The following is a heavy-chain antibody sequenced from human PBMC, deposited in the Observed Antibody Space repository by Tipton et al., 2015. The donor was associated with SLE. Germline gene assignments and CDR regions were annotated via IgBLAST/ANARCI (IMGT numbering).Heavy chain of an antibody. CDR1: GGSISSGGYY. D-gene: IGHD6-13*01. J-gene: IGHJ4*02. Sequence: TLSLTCTVSGGSISSGGYYWTWIRQLPGKGLEWIGYIYYSGNTYYNPSLGSRLTISVDTSKDQFSLRLTSVTAADTAVYYCARAAGRDGYSSSWAPFDYWGQGTLVAVSS. CDR3: ARAAGRDGYSSSWAPFDY. CDR2: IYYSGNT. V-gene: IGHV4-31*03.